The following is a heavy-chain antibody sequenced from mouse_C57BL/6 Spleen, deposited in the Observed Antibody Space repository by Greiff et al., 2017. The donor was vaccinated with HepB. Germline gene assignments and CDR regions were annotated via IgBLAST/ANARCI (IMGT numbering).Heavy chain of an antibody. D-gene: IGHD1-1*01. Sequence: VQLQQPGAELVKPGASVKLSCKASGYTFTSYWMHWVKQRPGQGLEWIGMIHPNSGSTNYNEKFKSKATLTVDKSSSTAYMQLSSLTSEDSAVYYCARGTSYYGSSPHYFDYWGQGTTLTVSS. CDR2: IHPNSGST. V-gene: IGHV1-64*01. J-gene: IGHJ2*01. CDR3: ARGTSYYGSSPHYFDY. CDR1: GYTFTSYW.